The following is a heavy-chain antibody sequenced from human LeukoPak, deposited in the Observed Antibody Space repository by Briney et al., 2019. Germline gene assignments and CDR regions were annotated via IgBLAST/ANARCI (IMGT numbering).Heavy chain of an antibody. V-gene: IGHV3-43*02. CDR2: ISGDGGST. J-gene: IGHJ4*02. Sequence: GGSLRLSCAASGFAFDDYAMHWVRRAPGTGLEWVSLISGDGGSTYYADSVKGRFTISRDNSKNSLYLQMNSLRTEDTALYYCAKDIRGDGYNSRFDYWGQGTLATVSP. CDR1: GFAFDDYA. CDR3: AKDIRGDGYNSRFDY. D-gene: IGHD5-24*01.